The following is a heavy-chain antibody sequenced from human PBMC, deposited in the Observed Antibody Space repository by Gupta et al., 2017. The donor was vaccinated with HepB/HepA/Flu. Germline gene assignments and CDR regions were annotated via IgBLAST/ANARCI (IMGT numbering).Heavy chain of an antibody. V-gene: IGHV4-34*01. J-gene: IGHJ4*02. CDR3: ATGVTARVWGNYRCHHFDD. D-gene: IGHD3-16*02. Sequence: TNYNPSLKSRVTISVDTSNNPFSLKLSSVTAADTAVYYCATGVTARVWGNYRCHHFDDWGQGTLVTVSS. CDR2: T.